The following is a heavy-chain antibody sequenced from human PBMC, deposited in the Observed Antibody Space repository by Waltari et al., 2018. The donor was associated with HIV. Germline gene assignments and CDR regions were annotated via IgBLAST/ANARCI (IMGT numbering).Heavy chain of an antibody. J-gene: IGHJ4*02. Sequence: QVQLVESGGGVVQPGRSLRLSCAASGFTFRSYGMHWVRQAPGKGRDWGAVIWLDGVNKDYADSVKGRFTISRDNSKNTLYLQMNSLRAEDTAVYYCARHPTPFTGYNSFDYWGQGTLVTVSS. CDR3: ARHPTPFTGYNSFDY. V-gene: IGHV3-33*01. D-gene: IGHD5-12*01. CDR2: IWLDGVNK. CDR1: GFTFRSYG.